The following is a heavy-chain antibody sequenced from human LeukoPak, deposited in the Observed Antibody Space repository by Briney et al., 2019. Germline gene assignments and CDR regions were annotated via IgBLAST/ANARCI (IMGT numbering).Heavy chain of an antibody. J-gene: IGHJ6*02. V-gene: IGHV3-66*01. CDR3: ARESLEYYGMDL. CDR1: GFTVSSNY. Sequence: GGSLRLSCAASGFTVSSNYMSWVRQAPGKGLEWVSVIYSGGSTYYADSVKGRFIISRDNSKNTLYLQMNSLRAEDTAVYYCARESLEYYGMDLWGQGTTVTVSS. CDR2: IYSGGST. D-gene: IGHD3-3*01.